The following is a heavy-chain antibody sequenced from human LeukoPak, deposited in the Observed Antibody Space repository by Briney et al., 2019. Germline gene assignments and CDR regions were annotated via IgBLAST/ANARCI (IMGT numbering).Heavy chain of an antibody. Sequence: SETLSLTRAVYGGSFSGYYWSWIRQPPGKGLEWIGEINHSGSTNYNPSLKSRVTISVDTSKNQFSLKLSSVTAADTAVYYCARGPNSSGWYPSPYKNWGQGTTVTVSS. J-gene: IGHJ6*02. CDR2: INHSGST. D-gene: IGHD6-19*01. CDR3: ARGPNSSGWYPSPYKN. V-gene: IGHV4-34*01. CDR1: GGSFSGYY.